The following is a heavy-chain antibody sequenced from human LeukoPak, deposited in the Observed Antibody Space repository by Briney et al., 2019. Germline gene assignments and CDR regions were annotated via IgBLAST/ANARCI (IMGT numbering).Heavy chain of an antibody. V-gene: IGHV1-2*02. J-gene: IGHJ4*02. CDR2: INPNSGGT. D-gene: IGHD6-19*01. Sequence: ASVKVSCKASGYTFTGYYMHWVRQAPGQGLEWMGWINPNSGGTNYAQKFQGRVTMTRDTSISTAYMELSRLRSDDTAVYYCARFLPAVAGTSDYWGQGTLVTVSS. CDR1: GYTFTGYY. CDR3: ARFLPAVAGTSDY.